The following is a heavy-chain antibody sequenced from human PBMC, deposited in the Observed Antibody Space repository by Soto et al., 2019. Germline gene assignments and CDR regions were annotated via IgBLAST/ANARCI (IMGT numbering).Heavy chain of an antibody. CDR3: ARYVIAAVKLGAFDI. D-gene: IGHD6-13*01. Sequence: GGSLRLSCAASGFTVSSNYMSWVRQAPGKGLEWVSVIYSGGSTYYADSVKGRFTISRDNSKNTLYLQMNSLRAEDTAVYYCARYVIAAVKLGAFDIWGQGTMVTVSS. J-gene: IGHJ3*02. CDR1: GFTVSSNY. CDR2: IYSGGST. V-gene: IGHV3-66*01.